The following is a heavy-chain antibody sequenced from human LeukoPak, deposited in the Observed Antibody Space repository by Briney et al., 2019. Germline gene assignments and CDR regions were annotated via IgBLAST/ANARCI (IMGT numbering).Heavy chain of an antibody. CDR2: IYYSGST. V-gene: IGHV4-59*01. CDR1: GGSISSYY. Sequence: SETLSLTCTVSGGSISSYYWSWIRQPPGKGLEWIGYIYYSGSTNYNPSLKSRVTISVDTSKNQFSLKLSSVTAADTAVYYCARAGRFGELGVYYFDYWGQGTLVTVSS. D-gene: IGHD3-10*01. CDR3: ARAGRFGELGVYYFDY. J-gene: IGHJ4*02.